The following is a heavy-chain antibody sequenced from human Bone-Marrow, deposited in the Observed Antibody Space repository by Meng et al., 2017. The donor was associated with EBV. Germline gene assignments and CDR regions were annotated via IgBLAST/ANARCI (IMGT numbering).Heavy chain of an antibody. J-gene: IGHJ4*02. D-gene: IGHD2-21*01. V-gene: IGHV3-74*01. CDR2: INPDGSVI. CDR3: AKDCFGDKDS. CDR1: GCTLSSYW. Sequence: VEVWVCGGGLVNPGGSLRLSCAAFGCTLSSYWVHWVRQAPGKGLVWVSRINPDGSVINYADSVKGRFTISRDNVKNTVYLQMNNLRADDTAVYYCAKDCFGDKDSWGQGTLVTVSS.